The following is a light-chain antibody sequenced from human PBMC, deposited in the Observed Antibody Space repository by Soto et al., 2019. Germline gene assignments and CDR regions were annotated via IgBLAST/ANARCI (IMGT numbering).Light chain of an antibody. CDR2: GNS. Sequence: VLTQPPSVSGAPGQRVTISCTGSSSNIGAGYDVHWYQQLPGTAPKLLIYGNSNRPSGVPDRFSGSKSGTSASLAITGLQAEDEADYYCQSYDSSLSGAVFGGGTQLTVL. V-gene: IGLV1-40*01. J-gene: IGLJ7*01. CDR1: SSNIGAGYD. CDR3: QSYDSSLSGAV.